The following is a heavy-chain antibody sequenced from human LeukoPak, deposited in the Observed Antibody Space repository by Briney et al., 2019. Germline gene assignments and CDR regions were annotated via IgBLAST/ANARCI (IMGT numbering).Heavy chain of an antibody. CDR3: ARVRDSSGFPLYYYYGMDV. Sequence: ASVKVSCKASGYTFTSYGISWVRQAPGQGLEWMGWISAYNGNTNYAQKLQGRVTMTTDTSTSTAYMELRSLRSDDTAVYYCARVRDSSGFPLYYYYGMDVWGQGTTVTVSS. CDR2: ISAYNGNT. V-gene: IGHV1-18*01. CDR1: GYTFTSYG. D-gene: IGHD6-19*01. J-gene: IGHJ6*02.